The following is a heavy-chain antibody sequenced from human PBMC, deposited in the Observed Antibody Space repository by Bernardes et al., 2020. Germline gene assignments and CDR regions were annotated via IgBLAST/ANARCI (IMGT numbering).Heavy chain of an antibody. Sequence: GGSLRLSCAASGFTFSSSWMHWVRQAPGKGLEWVSRLNSDGRSPSYADSVKGRFTISRDNAKNTLYLQMNSLRAEDTAVYYCARDRNFLGDYTLDWGQGTLVTVSS. J-gene: IGHJ4*02. V-gene: IGHV3-74*01. CDR2: LNSDGRSP. CDR1: GFTFSSSW. D-gene: IGHD4-17*01. CDR3: ARDRNFLGDYTLD.